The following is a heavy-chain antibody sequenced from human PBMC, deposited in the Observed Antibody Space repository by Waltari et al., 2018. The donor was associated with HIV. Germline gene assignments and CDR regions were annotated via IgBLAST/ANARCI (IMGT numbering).Heavy chain of an antibody. CDR1: GGSISSSTHF. Sequence: QLHLQESGPGLVQPSETLSLTCTVSGGSISSSTHFWGWIRQPPGKGLEWIGTIYYNGSTYYNPSLKSRVTMSVDASKNQFALKVRSVTATDTALYYCARSPRGEQWLAYWGQGTLVTVSS. V-gene: IGHV4-39*01. D-gene: IGHD6-19*01. CDR2: IYYNGST. J-gene: IGHJ4*02. CDR3: ARSPRGEQWLAY.